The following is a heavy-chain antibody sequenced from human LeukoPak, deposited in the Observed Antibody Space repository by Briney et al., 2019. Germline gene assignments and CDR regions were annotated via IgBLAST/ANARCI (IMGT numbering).Heavy chain of an antibody. V-gene: IGHV4-59*01. Sequence: TTSETLSLTCTVSDGSIRSYYWSWVRQPIGKGLEWIGNIHSTRSASYSPSLKSRVTISIDTSKNQFSLKLRSMTAADTAVYYCARGNWYDPWGQGTLVTVSS. CDR2: IHSTRSA. CDR3: ARGNWYDP. CDR1: DGSIRSYY. J-gene: IGHJ5*02.